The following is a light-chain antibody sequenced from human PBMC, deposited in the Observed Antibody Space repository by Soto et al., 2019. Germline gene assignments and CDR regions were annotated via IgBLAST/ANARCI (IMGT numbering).Light chain of an antibody. CDR3: QQSYSLSPIT. CDR1: ETISTF. J-gene: IGKJ5*01. V-gene: IGKV1-39*01. Sequence: DIQMTQSQSSLSASLGYSVTLTCPSSETISTFLNWYQHKPGRAPKLLIYAASRLQSGVPSRFSGSGSGTDFTLTIIGLQPEDFASYYCQQSYSLSPITFGQGTRLEIK. CDR2: AAS.